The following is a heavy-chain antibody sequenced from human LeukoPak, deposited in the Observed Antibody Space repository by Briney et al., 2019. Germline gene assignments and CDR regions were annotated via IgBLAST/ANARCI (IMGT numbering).Heavy chain of an antibody. CDR1: GYTFTGYY. Sequence: ASVKVSCKASGYTFTGYYMHWVRQAPGQGLEWMGWINPNSGGTNYAQKFQGRVTMTRDTSISTAYMELSRLRSDDTAVYYCARGSIGPVGLWFGELPYYYYGMDVWGQGTTVTVSS. CDR2: INPNSGGT. D-gene: IGHD3-10*01. CDR3: ARGSIGPVGLWFGELPYYYYGMDV. V-gene: IGHV1-2*02. J-gene: IGHJ6*02.